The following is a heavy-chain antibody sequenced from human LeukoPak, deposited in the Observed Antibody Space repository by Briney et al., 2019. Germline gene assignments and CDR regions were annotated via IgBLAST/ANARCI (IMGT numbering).Heavy chain of an antibody. CDR3: ARDRGLYGEVLFEP. V-gene: IGHV4-4*07. CDR2: IYTSGST. Sequence: SETLSLTCTVSGGSISSYYWSWIRQPAGKELEWIGRIYTSGSTNYNPSLKSRVTMSVDTSKNQFSLKLTSVTAADTAVYYCARDRGLYGEVLFEPWGQGTLVTVSS. D-gene: IGHD3-10*01. CDR1: GGSISSYY. J-gene: IGHJ5*02.